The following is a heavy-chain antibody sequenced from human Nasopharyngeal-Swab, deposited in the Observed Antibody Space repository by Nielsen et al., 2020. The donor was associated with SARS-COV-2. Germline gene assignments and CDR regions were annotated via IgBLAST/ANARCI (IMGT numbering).Heavy chain of an antibody. Sequence: RQAPGKGLEWVSYISSSGNYTNYADSVKGRFTISRDNAKNSLYLQMNSLRAEDTAVYYCARDKRLRGDYVFDYWGRGTLVTVSS. D-gene: IGHD4-17*01. V-gene: IGHV3-11*06. CDR2: ISSSGNYT. J-gene: IGHJ4*02. CDR3: ARDKRLRGDYVFDY.